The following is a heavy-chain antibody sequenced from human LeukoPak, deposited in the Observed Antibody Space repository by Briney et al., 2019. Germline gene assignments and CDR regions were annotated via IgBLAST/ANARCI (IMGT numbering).Heavy chain of an antibody. D-gene: IGHD6-19*01. CDR2: ISWNSGSI. J-gene: IGHJ3*02. V-gene: IGHV3-9*01. Sequence: GGSLRLSCAASGFTFDDYAMHWVRQAPGKGLEWVTGISWNSGSIGYADSVKGRFTISRDNAKNSLYLQMNSLRAEDTALYYCAKDLRIAVAAPGVDAFDIWGQGTMVTVSS. CDR1: GFTFDDYA. CDR3: AKDLRIAVAAPGVDAFDI.